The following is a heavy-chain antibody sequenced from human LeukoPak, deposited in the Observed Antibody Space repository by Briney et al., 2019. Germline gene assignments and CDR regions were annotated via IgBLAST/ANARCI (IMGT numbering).Heavy chain of an antibody. CDR3: ARADSTVVTHYFDY. CDR1: GYTFTSYG. Sequence: PGESLKISCKASGYTFTSYGISWVRQAPGQGLEWMGWISAYNGNTNYAQKLQGRVTMTTDTSTSTAYMELRSLRSDDTAVYYCARADSTVVTHYFDYWGQGTLVTVSS. V-gene: IGHV1-18*01. J-gene: IGHJ4*02. CDR2: ISAYNGNT. D-gene: IGHD4-23*01.